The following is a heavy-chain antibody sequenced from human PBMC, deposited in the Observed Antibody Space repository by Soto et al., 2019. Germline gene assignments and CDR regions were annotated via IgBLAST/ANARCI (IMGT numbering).Heavy chain of an antibody. CDR1: GYTFTSYG. Sequence: VKVSCKASGYTFTSYGISWVRQAPGQGLEWMGWISAYNGNTNYAQKLQGRVTMTTDTSTSTAYMELRSLRSDDTAVYYCARDPTYYDFWSGLPNYYYYGMDVWGQGTTVTVSS. V-gene: IGHV1-18*04. J-gene: IGHJ6*02. CDR3: ARDPTYYDFWSGLPNYYYYGMDV. D-gene: IGHD3-3*01. CDR2: ISAYNGNT.